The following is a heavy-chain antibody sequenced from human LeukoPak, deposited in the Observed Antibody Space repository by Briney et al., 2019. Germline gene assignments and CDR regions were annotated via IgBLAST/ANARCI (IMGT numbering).Heavy chain of an antibody. D-gene: IGHD4-11*01. CDR2: ISSSSSYI. Sequence: GGSLRLSCAASGFTFSSYSMNWVRQAPGKGLEWVSSISSSSSYIYYADSVKGRFTISRDNAKNSLYLQMNSLRAEDTAVYYCARDLRSTVTSLGSVDYWGQGTLVTVSS. V-gene: IGHV3-21*01. J-gene: IGHJ4*02. CDR3: ARDLRSTVTSLGSVDY. CDR1: GFTFSSYS.